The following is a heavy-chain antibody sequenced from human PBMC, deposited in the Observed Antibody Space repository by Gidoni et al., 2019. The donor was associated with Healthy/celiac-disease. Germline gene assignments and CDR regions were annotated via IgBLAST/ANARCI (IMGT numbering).Heavy chain of an antibody. D-gene: IGHD1-1*01. CDR2: FDPEDGET. CDR1: GYTLTELS. V-gene: IGHV1-24*01. Sequence: QVQLVQSGAEVKKPGASVKVSCKVSGYTLTELSMHLVRQAPGKGLEWMGGFDPEDGETIYEQKFQGRVTMTEDTSTDTAYMELSSLRSEDTAVYYCATGVSNWAYNWFDPWGQGTLVTVSS. J-gene: IGHJ5*02. CDR3: ATGVSNWAYNWFDP.